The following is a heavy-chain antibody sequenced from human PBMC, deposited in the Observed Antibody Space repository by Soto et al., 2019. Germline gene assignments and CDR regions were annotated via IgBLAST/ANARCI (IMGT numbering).Heavy chain of an antibody. J-gene: IGHJ3*02. Sequence: SETLSLTCTVSGGSISSGGYYWSWIRQHPGKGLEWIGYIYYSGSTYYNPSLKSRVTISVDTSKNQFSLKLSSVTAADTAVYYCASGGYSGYDSDDAFDIWGQGTMVTVSS. CDR1: GGSISSGGYY. CDR3: ASGGYSGYDSDDAFDI. D-gene: IGHD5-12*01. V-gene: IGHV4-39*01. CDR2: IYYSGST.